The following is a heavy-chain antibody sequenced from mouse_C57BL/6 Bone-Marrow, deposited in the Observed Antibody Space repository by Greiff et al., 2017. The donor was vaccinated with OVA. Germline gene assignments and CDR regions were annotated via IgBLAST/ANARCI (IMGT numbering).Heavy chain of an antibody. Sequence: QVQLQQPGAELVKPGASVTMSCKASGYTFTSYWITWVKQRPGQGLEWIGDIYPGSGSTNYNEKFKSKATLTVDTSSSTAYMQLSSLTSEDSAVYYDESELYSNDEWDFDVWGTGTTVTVSS. CDR3: ESELYSNDEWDFDV. CDR2: IYPGSGST. D-gene: IGHD2-12*01. CDR1: GYTFTSYW. J-gene: IGHJ1*03. V-gene: IGHV1-55*01.